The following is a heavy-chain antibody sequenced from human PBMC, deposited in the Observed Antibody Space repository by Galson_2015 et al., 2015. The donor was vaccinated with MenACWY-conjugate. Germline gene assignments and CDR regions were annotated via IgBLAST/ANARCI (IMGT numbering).Heavy chain of an antibody. D-gene: IGHD2-15*01. Sequence: SVKVSCKASGGSLSSYAINWVRQAPGQGLGGMGRLIPVVGSAHYAQRFQGRLTLTADKSTGTAYMQLSSLRPEDTAVYYCAKLYCIDGNCYWGQGTLVTVSS. CDR3: AKLYCIDGNCY. CDR2: LIPVVGSA. J-gene: IGHJ4*02. V-gene: IGHV1-69*04. CDR1: GGSLSSYA.